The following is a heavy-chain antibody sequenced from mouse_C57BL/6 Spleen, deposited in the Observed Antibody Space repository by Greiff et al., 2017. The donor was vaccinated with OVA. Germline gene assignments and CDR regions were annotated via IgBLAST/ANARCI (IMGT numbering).Heavy chain of an antibody. V-gene: IGHV1-26*01. CDR3: ARNYGYDEGFAY. Sequence: EVQLQQSGPELVKPGASVKISCKASGYTFTDYYMNWVKQSHGKSLEWIGDINPNNGGTSYNQKFKGKATLTVDKSSSTAYMELRSLTSEDSAVYYCARNYGYDEGFAYWGQGTLVTVSA. CDR1: GYTFTDYY. J-gene: IGHJ3*01. D-gene: IGHD2-2*01. CDR2: INPNNGGT.